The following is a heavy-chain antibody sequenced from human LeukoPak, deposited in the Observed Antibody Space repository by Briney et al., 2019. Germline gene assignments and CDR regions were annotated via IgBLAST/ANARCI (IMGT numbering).Heavy chain of an antibody. V-gene: IGHV4-59*08. J-gene: IGHJ5*02. CDR3: ARLRAPYSNYDRWFDP. CDR2: IYYSGST. D-gene: IGHD4-11*01. Sequence: SETLSLTCTVSGGSISSYYWSWIRQPPGKGLEWIGYIYYSGSTNYNPSLKSRVTISVDTSKNQFSLKLSSVTAADTAVYYCARLRAPYSNYDRWFDPWGQGTLVTVSS. CDR1: GGSISSYY.